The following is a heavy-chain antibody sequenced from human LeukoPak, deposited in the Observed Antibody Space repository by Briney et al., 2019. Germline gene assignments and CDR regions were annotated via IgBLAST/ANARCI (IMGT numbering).Heavy chain of an antibody. D-gene: IGHD6-19*01. CDR3: ARDWQWRGGYYFDY. J-gene: IGHJ4*02. Sequence: PSETLSLTCTVSGGSISSYYWSWIRQPAGKGLEWIGRIYTSGGTNYNPSLKSRVTMSVDTSKNQFSLKLSSVTAADTAVYYCARDWQWRGGYYFDYWGQGTLVTVSS. CDR2: IYTSGGT. V-gene: IGHV4-4*07. CDR1: GGSISSYY.